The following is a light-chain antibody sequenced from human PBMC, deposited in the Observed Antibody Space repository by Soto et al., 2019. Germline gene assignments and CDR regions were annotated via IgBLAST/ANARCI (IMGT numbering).Light chain of an antibody. V-gene: IGKV3-20*01. J-gene: IGKJ4*01. Sequence: DIVLTQSPGTLSLSPGERAPLSCRASQSVSSSYLAWYQQKPGQAPRLLIYGASNRATGIPDRFSGSVSGTDLTITISRLEPEDFAVYYCQQFSSYPLTFGGGTKGEIK. CDR1: QSVSSSY. CDR3: QQFSSYPLT. CDR2: GAS.